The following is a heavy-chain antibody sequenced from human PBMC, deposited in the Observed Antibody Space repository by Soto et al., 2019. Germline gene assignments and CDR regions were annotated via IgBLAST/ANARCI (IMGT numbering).Heavy chain of an antibody. CDR3: ASLMSSGYYYGMDV. CDR1: GGTFSSHT. Sequence: SVKVSCKASGGTFSSHTISWVRQAPGQGLEWMGRIIPILGIANYAQKFQGRVTITADKSTSTAYMELSSLRSEDTAVYYCASLMSSGYYYGMDVWGQGTTVTVSS. V-gene: IGHV1-69*02. J-gene: IGHJ6*02. D-gene: IGHD3-10*01. CDR2: IIPILGIA.